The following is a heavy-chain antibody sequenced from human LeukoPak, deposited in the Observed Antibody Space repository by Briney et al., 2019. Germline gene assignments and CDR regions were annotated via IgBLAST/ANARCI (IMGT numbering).Heavy chain of an antibody. CDR2: IYHSGST. Sequence: SETLSLTCAVSGGSISSGGYSWSWIRQPPGKGLEWIGYIYHSGSTYYNPSLESRVTISVDRSKNQFSLKLSSVTAADTAVYYCARIPVGYSGYDTYYYYGMDVWGQGTTVTVSS. D-gene: IGHD5-12*01. CDR1: GGSISSGGYS. J-gene: IGHJ6*02. CDR3: ARIPVGYSGYDTYYYYGMDV. V-gene: IGHV4-30-2*01.